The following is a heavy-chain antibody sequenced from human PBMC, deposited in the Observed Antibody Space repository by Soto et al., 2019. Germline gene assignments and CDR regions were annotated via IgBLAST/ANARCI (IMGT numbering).Heavy chain of an antibody. CDR2: IWYDGSNK. CDR3: ARDRGGAARYYYYGMDV. J-gene: IGHJ6*02. V-gene: IGHV3-33*01. Sequence: GGSLRLSCAASGFTFSSYGMHWVRQAPGKGLEWVAVIWYDGSNKYYADSVKGRFTISRDNSKNTLYLQMNSLRAEDTAVYYCARDRGGAARYYYYGMDVWGQGTTVTVSS. CDR1: GFTFSSYG. D-gene: IGHD6-6*01.